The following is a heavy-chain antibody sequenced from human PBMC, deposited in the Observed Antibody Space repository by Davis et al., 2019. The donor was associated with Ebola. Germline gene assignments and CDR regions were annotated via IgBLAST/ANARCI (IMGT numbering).Heavy chain of an antibody. V-gene: IGHV1-18*01. Sequence: ASVKVSCKASGYTFTTYAINWVRQAPGQGLEWMGWINPHNGNTNYAQNVQGRVTMTTDTSTSTAYMEVGSLRSDDTAVYYCARAQFPTTSDHWGQGTLVTVSS. D-gene: IGHD1-1*01. CDR2: INPHNGNT. J-gene: IGHJ4*02. CDR1: GYTFTTYA. CDR3: ARAQFPTTSDH.